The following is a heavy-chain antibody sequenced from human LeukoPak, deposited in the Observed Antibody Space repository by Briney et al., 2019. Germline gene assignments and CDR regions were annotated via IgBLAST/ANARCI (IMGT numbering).Heavy chain of an antibody. CDR1: GFTFRSFG. Sequence: GGSLRLSCVGSGFTFRSFGMHWVRQAPGKGLEWVAVISHDGSNKYYADSVKGRFTISSDNAKNTLYLQMDSLSVEDTAVYYCAKLRGYYGSGQQITLDYWGQGTLVTVSS. D-gene: IGHD3-10*01. CDR3: AKLRGYYGSGQQITLDY. V-gene: IGHV3-30*18. J-gene: IGHJ4*02. CDR2: ISHDGSNK.